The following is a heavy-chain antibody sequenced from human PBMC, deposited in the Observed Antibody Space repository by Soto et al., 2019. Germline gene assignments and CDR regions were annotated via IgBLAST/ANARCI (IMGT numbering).Heavy chain of an antibody. J-gene: IGHJ1*01. Sequence: SVKVSCKASGYTFTSYDISWVRQATGQGLEWMGWMNPNNGNTDYAPKFQGRVTMTMNTSIGTAYMELSSLRSEDTAVYYCARSPRNYYALGSYSYFRHWGQGTLVTVSS. CDR2: MNPNNGNT. CDR1: GYTFTSYD. CDR3: ARSPRNYYALGSYSYFRH. V-gene: IGHV1-8*01. D-gene: IGHD3-10*01.